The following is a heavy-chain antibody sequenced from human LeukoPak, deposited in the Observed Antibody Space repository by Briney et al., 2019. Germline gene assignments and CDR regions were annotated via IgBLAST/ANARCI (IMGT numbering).Heavy chain of an antibody. CDR2: INPNRGGT. V-gene: IGHV1-2*02. J-gene: IGHJ4*02. Sequence: GASVKVPCKACRYTFTRYYLHGVRQAPAKGLEGMGWINPNRGGTKYAQKFQGRVTMTRDTSISTAYMELSRLRSDDTAVYYCARAYSAVAGTIIEDYFDYWGQGTLVTVSS. CDR3: ARAYSAVAGTIIEDYFDY. D-gene: IGHD6-19*01. CDR1: RYTFTRYY.